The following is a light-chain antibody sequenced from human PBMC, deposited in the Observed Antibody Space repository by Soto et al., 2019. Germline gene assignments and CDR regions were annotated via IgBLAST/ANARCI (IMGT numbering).Light chain of an antibody. J-gene: IGKJ5*01. CDR3: QQRIT. CDR2: GAS. V-gene: IGKV3D-20*02. CDR1: QSVSSSY. Sequence: VLTQSPGTLSLSPGERATLSCRASQSVSSSYLAWYQQKPGQAPRLLIYGASSRATGIPARFSGSGSGTDFTLTISSLEPEDFAVYYCQQRITFGQGTRLEIK.